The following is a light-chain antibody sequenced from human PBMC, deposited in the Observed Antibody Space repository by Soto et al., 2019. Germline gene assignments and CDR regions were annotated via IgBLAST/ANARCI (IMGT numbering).Light chain of an antibody. Sequence: QAVVTQPASVSGSPGQSVTISCTGTSSDFGSYKFVSWYQHHPGTVPKVIIYETSKRPSGVSDRFSGSKSGNTASLTISGLQAEDEADYYCFSFTSTNTHVFGSGTKLTVL. CDR2: ETS. J-gene: IGLJ1*01. V-gene: IGLV2-23*01. CDR3: FSFTSTNTHV. CDR1: SSDFGSYKF.